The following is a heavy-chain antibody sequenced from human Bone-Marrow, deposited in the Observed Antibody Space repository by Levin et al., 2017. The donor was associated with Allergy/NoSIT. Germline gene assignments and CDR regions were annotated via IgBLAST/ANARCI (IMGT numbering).Heavy chain of an antibody. V-gene: IGHV3-15*05. CDR3: LWLDKAVGGFDT. J-gene: IGHJ3*02. Sequence: GGSLRLSCAGSGFPFIAAWLGWVRQAPGKGPEWIGRIKSKARGGTTVFAAPVKDRLTISRDDSKNTVDLQMSSLKTEDTGVYYCLWLDKAVGGFDTWGQGTTVIVSS. CDR2: IKSKARGGTT. D-gene: IGHD2-21*01. CDR1: GFPFIAAW.